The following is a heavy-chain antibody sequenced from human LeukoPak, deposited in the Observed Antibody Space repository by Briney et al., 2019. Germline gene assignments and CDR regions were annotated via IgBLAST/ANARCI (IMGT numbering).Heavy chain of an antibody. V-gene: IGHV1-18*01. CDR2: ISAYNGNT. Sequence: GASVKVSCKASGYTFTSYGISWVRQAPGQGLEWMGWISAYNGNTNYAQKLQGRVTMTTDTSTSTALMELRSLRSDDTAVYYCARAGYCSSTSCYSEYFQHWGQGTLVTVSS. D-gene: IGHD2-2*01. CDR1: GYTFTSYG. J-gene: IGHJ1*01. CDR3: ARAGYCSSTSCYSEYFQH.